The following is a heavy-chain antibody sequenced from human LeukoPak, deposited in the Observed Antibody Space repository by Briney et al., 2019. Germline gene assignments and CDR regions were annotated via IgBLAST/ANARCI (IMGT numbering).Heavy chain of an antibody. CDR2: IYYSGST. V-gene: IGHV4-59*08. Sequence: SETLSLTCTVSGGSISSYYWSWIRQPPGKGLEWIGYIYYSGSTNYNPSLKSRVTISVDTSKNQFSLKLSSVTAADTAVYYCARQERYFDWSPNAFDIWGQGTMVTVSS. J-gene: IGHJ3*02. D-gene: IGHD3-9*01. CDR1: GGSISSYY. CDR3: ARQERYFDWSPNAFDI.